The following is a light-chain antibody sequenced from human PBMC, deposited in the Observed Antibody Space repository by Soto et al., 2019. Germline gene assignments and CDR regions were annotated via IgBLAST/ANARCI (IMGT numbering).Light chain of an antibody. CDR3: QRYDSLRT. CDR1: QSVRSNF. J-gene: IGKJ1*01. Sequence: ESVLTQSTGTLSFSPGERATLSCRASQSVRSNFLAWYQQKPGQAPRLLIYGASNRATGIPDRFSGSGSGTDFTLTITRLEPEDFAMYYCQRYDSLRTFGQGTKVDIK. CDR2: GAS. V-gene: IGKV3-20*01.